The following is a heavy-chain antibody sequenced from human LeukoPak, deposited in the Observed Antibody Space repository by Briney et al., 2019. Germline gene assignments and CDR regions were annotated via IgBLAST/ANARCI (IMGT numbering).Heavy chain of an antibody. CDR2: ISWDGGST. CDR1: GFTFDDYT. V-gene: IGHV3-43*01. J-gene: IGHJ4*02. CDR3: AKDISLAGYSYGWAFDY. D-gene: IGHD5-18*01. Sequence: GGSLRLSCAASGFTFDDYTMHWVRQAPGKGLGWVSLISWDGGSTYYADSVKGRFTISRDNSKNSLYLQMNSLRTEDTALYYCAKDISLAGYSYGWAFDYWGQGTLVTVSS.